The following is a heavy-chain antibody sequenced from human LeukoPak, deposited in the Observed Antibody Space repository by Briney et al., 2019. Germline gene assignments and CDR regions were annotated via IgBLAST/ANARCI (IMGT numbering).Heavy chain of an antibody. J-gene: IGHJ3*02. D-gene: IGHD3-22*01. CDR2: IWYDGIKK. CDR1: GFTFTSYG. V-gene: IGHV3-33*01. Sequence: GGSLRLSCAASGFTFTSYGMHWVGQAPGKGLEWGALIWYDGIKKYYADSVKGRFTISRDNSKNTLYLEMNSLRAEDTAVYYCTTEYETYYYDSSAYIYQGAFDIWGQGTMVTVSS. CDR3: TTEYETYYYDSSAYIYQGAFDI.